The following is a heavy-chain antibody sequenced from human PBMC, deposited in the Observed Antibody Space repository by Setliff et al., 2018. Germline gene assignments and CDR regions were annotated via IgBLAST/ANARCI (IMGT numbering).Heavy chain of an antibody. D-gene: IGHD6-25*01. CDR2: INPGGLSS. Sequence: ASVKVSCKTSGYSFTSHYMHWVRQAPGQGLEWMGIINPGGLSSSSTQKFEGRVTMTRDTSKSTVYMELNSLTSDDTAVYYCARAGLAAAGRKGVFDHWGQGTLVTVSS. CDR1: GYSFTSHY. J-gene: IGHJ4*02. V-gene: IGHV1-46*01. CDR3: ARAGLAAAGRKGVFDH.